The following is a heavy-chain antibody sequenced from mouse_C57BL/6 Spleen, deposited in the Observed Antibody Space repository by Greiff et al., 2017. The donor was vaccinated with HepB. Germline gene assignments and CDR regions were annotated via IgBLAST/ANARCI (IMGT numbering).Heavy chain of an antibody. V-gene: IGHV1-18*01. CDR3: AREVTTAQGDYFGY. Sequence: EVQLQQSGPELVKPGASVKIPCKASGYTFTDYNMDWVKQSHGKSLEWIGDINPNNGGTIYNQKFKGKATLTVDKSSSTAYMELRSLTSEDTAVYYCAREVTTAQGDYFGYWGQGTTLAVSS. D-gene: IGHD1-2*01. J-gene: IGHJ2*01. CDR1: GYTFTDYN. CDR2: INPNNGGT.